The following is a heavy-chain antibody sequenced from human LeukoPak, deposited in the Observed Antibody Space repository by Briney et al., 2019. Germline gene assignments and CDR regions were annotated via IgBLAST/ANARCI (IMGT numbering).Heavy chain of an antibody. CDR3: ARDRYYYDSSGYLRFDY. CDR2: IYTSGST. CDR1: GGSISSYY. V-gene: IGHV4-4*07. J-gene: IGHJ4*02. D-gene: IGHD3-22*01. Sequence: SETLSLTCTVSGGSISSYYWSWIRQPAGKGLEWIGRIYTSGSTNYNPSLMSRVTMSVDTSKNQSSLKLRSVTAADTAVYYCARDRYYYDSSGYLRFDYWSQGTLVTVSS.